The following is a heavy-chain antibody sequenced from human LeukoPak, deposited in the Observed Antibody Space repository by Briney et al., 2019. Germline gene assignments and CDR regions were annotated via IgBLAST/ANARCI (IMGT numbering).Heavy chain of an antibody. J-gene: IGHJ6*03. Sequence: ASVKVSCKASGYTFTSYGISWVRQAPGQGLEWMGWISAYNGNTNYAQKLQGRVTMTTDTSTSTAYMELRSLRSDDTAVYYCARVYVPTCYYYYMDVWGKGTTVTVSS. V-gene: IGHV1-18*01. CDR2: ISAYNGNT. CDR1: GYTFTSYG. D-gene: IGHD2-2*02. CDR3: ARVYVPTCYYYYMDV.